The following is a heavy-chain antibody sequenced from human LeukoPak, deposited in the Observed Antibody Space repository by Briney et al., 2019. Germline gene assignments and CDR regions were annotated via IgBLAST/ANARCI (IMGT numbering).Heavy chain of an antibody. Sequence: PSETLSLTCTVSGYSISSGYFWGWIRQPPGKGLEWIGSFYHSGITYYNPSLKSRVTISVEMSKNQFSLKLSSVTAADTAVYFCARVLSSVEMTPIRAFDIWGQGTMVTVSS. CDR3: ARVLSSVEMTPIRAFDI. J-gene: IGHJ3*02. CDR1: GYSISSGYF. D-gene: IGHD5-24*01. CDR2: FYHSGIT. V-gene: IGHV4-38-2*02.